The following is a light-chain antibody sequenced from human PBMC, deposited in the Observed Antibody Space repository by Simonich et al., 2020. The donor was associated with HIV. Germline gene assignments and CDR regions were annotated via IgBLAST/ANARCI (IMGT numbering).Light chain of an antibody. CDR3: QHLNSVPFT. V-gene: IGKV1-9*01. CDR1: HGISNS. CDR2: AAS. Sequence: DIQMTQSPSSMSAYVGDRVTISCRATHGISNSLAWYQQKPGKAPKLLINAASTLQSGVPARFSGSGSGTEFALTISSLQPEDFATYYCQHLNSVPFTFGPGTKVDI. J-gene: IGKJ3*01.